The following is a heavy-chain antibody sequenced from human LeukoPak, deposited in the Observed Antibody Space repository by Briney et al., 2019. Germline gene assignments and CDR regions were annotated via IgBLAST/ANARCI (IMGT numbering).Heavy chain of an antibody. CDR1: GFTFSSYW. CDR3: AREGIAVAVYLNY. D-gene: IGHD6-19*01. Sequence: GGSLRLSCAASGFTFSSYWMSWVRQAPGKGLEWVANIKQDGSEKYYVDSVEGRFTISRDNAKNSLYLQMNSLRAEDTAVYYCAREGIAVAVYLNYWGQGTLVTVSS. CDR2: IKQDGSEK. V-gene: IGHV3-7*03. J-gene: IGHJ4*02.